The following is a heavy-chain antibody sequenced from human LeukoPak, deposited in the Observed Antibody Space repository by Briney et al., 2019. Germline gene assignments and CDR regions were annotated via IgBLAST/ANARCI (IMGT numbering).Heavy chain of an antibody. CDR2: SASGGNS. Sequence: GGSLRLSCAASGFTFSSDAIIWVRQAPGKGLEWVATSASGGNSYYADSVKGRFTISRDNSKNTLYLQMNSLGAEDTAVYYCAKATVTHLIDYWGQGALVTVSS. CDR1: GFTFSSDA. J-gene: IGHJ4*02. V-gene: IGHV3-23*01. D-gene: IGHD4-17*01. CDR3: AKATVTHLIDY.